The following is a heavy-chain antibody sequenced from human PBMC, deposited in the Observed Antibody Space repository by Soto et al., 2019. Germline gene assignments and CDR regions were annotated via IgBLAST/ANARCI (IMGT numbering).Heavy chain of an antibody. Sequence: QVQLQESGPGLVKPSETLSLTCTVSGGSVSSGSYYRSWIRQPPGQGLEWIGYIYYIGRTNYNPPLKSRVTRSVDTSKNQFSMNLSSVTAADTAVYYCVRMVRSILTFSEYFQHWGQGTMVTVSS. CDR2: IYYIGRT. CDR1: GGSVSSGSYY. J-gene: IGHJ1*01. CDR3: VRMVRSILTFSEYFQH. D-gene: IGHD3-9*01. V-gene: IGHV4-61*01.